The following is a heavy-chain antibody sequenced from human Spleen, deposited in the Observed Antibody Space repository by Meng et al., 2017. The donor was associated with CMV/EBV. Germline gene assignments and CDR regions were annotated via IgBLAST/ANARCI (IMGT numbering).Heavy chain of an antibody. CDR3: ARVVVPAAEGAFEI. CDR1: SGSINTYY. D-gene: IGHD2-2*01. Sequence: SETLSLTCTVSSGSINTYYWSWIRQPPGKELEWIGYIHYSGSTNYNPSLKSRVTISLDTSKNQFFLKLNSVTAADTAIYYCARVVVPAAEGAFEIWGQGTMVTVSS. V-gene: IGHV4-59*01. CDR2: IHYSGST. J-gene: IGHJ3*02.